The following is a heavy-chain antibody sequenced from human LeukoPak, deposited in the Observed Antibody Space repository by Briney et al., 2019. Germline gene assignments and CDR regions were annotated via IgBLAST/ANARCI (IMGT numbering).Heavy chain of an antibody. J-gene: IGHJ6*03. V-gene: IGHV1-2*02. CDR1: GYTFTGYY. Sequence: ASVKVSCKASGYTFTGYYMHWVRQAPGQGLEWMGWINPNSGGTNYAQKFQGRVTMTRDTSISTAYMELRSLRSDDTAVYYCAREVATYDYYYYMDVWGKGTTVTVSS. CDR2: INPNSGGT. D-gene: IGHD5-12*01. CDR3: AREVATYDYYYYMDV.